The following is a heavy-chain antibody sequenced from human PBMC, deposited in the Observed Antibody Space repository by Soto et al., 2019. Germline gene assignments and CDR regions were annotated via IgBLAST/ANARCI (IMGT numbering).Heavy chain of an antibody. Sequence: GGSLRLSCAASGFTFSSYAMHWVRQAPGKGLEWVAVISYDGSNKYYADSVKGRFTISRDNSKNTLYLQMNSLRAEDTAVYYCARDLWVDVVVTAISYYYGMDVWGQGTTVTVSS. J-gene: IGHJ6*02. CDR2: ISYDGSNK. CDR3: ARDLWVDVVVTAISYYYGMDV. D-gene: IGHD2-21*02. V-gene: IGHV3-30-3*01. CDR1: GFTFSSYA.